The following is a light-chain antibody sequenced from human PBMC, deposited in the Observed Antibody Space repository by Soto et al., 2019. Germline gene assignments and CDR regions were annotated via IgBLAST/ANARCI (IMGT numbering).Light chain of an antibody. CDR3: SSYTNRSPXV. Sequence: QSVLTQPASVSGSPGQSITISCTGTSSDVGGYNYVSWYQQHPGKAPKLMIYDVSNWPSGVSNRFSGSKSGNTASLTISGLQAEDEADYYCSSYTNRSPXVFGTGTKVTXL. V-gene: IGLV2-14*01. CDR1: SSDVGGYNY. CDR2: DVS. J-gene: IGLJ1*01.